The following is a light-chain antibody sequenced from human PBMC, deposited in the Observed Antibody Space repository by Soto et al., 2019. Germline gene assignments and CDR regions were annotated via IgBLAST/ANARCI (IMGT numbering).Light chain of an antibody. CDR1: QSVSSTF. Sequence: EIVLTQSPATLSLSPGERATLSCRAGQSVSSTFVNWYQQKPGQAPRLLIYGASNRATGTPDRFSGSGSGTDFTLTISRLEPEDFAVFYCQQYGSSITFGQGTRLEIK. CDR3: QQYGSSIT. V-gene: IGKV3-20*01. CDR2: GAS. J-gene: IGKJ5*01.